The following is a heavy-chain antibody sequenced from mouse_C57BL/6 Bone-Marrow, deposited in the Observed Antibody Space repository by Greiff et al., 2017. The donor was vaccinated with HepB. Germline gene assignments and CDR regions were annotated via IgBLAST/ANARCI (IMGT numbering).Heavy chain of an antibody. CDR2: ISDGGSYT. J-gene: IGHJ1*03. CDR3: ASRYGSSYWYFDV. Sequence: EVKLMESGGGLVQPGGSLKLSCAASGFTFSDYYMYWVRQTPEKRLEWVATISDGGSYTYYPDNVKGRFTISRDNAKNNLYLQMSHLKSEDTAMYYCASRYGSSYWYFDVWGTGTTVTVSS. CDR1: GFTFSDYY. D-gene: IGHD1-1*01. V-gene: IGHV5-4*03.